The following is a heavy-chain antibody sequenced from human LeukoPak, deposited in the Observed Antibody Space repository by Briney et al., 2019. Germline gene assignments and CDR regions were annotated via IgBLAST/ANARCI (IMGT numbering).Heavy chain of an antibody. CDR1: GFIFSRYS. CDR3: ARAFADGYNSSPFDY. Sequence: GGSLRLSCAASGFIFSRYSMNWVRQAPGKGLEWVSSITSSSSYIYYADSVKGRFTISRDNAKSSLYLQMNSLRAEDTAVYYCARAFADGYNSSPFDYWGQGTLVTVSS. D-gene: IGHD5-24*01. V-gene: IGHV3-21*01. J-gene: IGHJ4*02. CDR2: ITSSSSYI.